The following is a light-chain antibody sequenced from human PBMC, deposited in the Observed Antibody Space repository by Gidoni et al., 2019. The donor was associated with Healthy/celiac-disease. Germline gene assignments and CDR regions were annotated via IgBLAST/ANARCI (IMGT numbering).Light chain of an antibody. CDR3: SSYTSSSIA. CDR2: DVS. CDR1: SSDVGGYNY. V-gene: IGLV2-14*01. J-gene: IGLJ1*01. Sequence: QSALTHPASVSGSPGPSITISCTGPSSDVGGYNYVSWYQQHPGKAPKLIIYDVSNRPSGVSNRFSGSKSGNTASLTISGLQAEDEADYYCSSYTSSSIAFGTGTKVTVL.